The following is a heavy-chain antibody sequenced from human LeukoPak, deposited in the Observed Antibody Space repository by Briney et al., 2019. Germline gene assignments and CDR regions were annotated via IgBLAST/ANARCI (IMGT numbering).Heavy chain of an antibody. CDR3: ARDPVPRGSGLIE. Sequence: SETLSLTCTVSGASISSYYWSWIRQPPGRGLEWIGYIYNSGSTNYNPSLKSRVTISVDTSKNQFSLKLSSVTAADTAVYYCARDPVPRGSGLIERGQGTLVTVSS. CDR1: GASISSYY. J-gene: IGHJ4*02. V-gene: IGHV4-59*01. D-gene: IGHD6-19*01. CDR2: IYNSGST.